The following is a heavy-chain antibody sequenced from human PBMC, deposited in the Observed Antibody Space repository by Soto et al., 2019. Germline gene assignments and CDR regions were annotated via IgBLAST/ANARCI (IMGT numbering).Heavy chain of an antibody. D-gene: IGHD3-22*01. Sequence: PVGSLRLPCAASGFTFSDYYMSWIRQAPGKGLEWVSYISSSGSTIYYADSVKGRFTISRDNAKNSLYLQMNSLRAEDTAVYYCARDEYYYDSSGYFFDYWGQGTLVTVSS. J-gene: IGHJ4*02. CDR1: GFTFSDYY. CDR3: ARDEYYYDSSGYFFDY. CDR2: ISSSGSTI. V-gene: IGHV3-11*01.